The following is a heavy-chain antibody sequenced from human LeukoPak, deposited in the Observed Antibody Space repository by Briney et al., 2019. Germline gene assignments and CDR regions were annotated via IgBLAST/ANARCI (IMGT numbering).Heavy chain of an antibody. J-gene: IGHJ5*02. Sequence: PGGSLRLSCAASGFTFSSYWMHWVRHAPGKGLVWVSRINSDGSSTNYADSVKGRFTISRDNAKNTLYLQMNSLRAGDTAVYYCARGNDWFDPWGQGTLVTVSS. V-gene: IGHV3-74*01. CDR3: ARGNDWFDP. D-gene: IGHD4-11*01. CDR2: INSDGSST. CDR1: GFTFSSYW.